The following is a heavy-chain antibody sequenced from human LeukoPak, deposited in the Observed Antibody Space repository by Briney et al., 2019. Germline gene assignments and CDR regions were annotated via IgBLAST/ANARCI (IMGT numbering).Heavy chain of an antibody. Sequence: SETLSLTCTVSGGSISSYYWSWIRQPPGKGLEWIGYIYYSGGTNYNPSLKSRVTISVDTSKSQFSLKLSSVTAADTAVYYCARFAAGDFYFDYWGQGTLVTVSS. CDR3: ARFAAGDFYFDY. J-gene: IGHJ4*02. CDR1: GGSISSYY. CDR2: IYYSGGT. D-gene: IGHD3-16*01. V-gene: IGHV4-59*01.